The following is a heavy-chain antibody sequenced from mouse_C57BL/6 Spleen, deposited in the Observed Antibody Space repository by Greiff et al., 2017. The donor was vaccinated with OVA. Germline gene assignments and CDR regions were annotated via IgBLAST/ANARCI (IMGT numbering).Heavy chain of an antibody. Sequence: EVKLQESGPGLAKPSQTLSLTCSVTGYSITSDYWNWIRKFPGHKLEYMGYISYSGSTYYNPSLKSRISITRDTPKNQYYLQLNSVTTEDTATYYCARYPSYYGSSYGYFEVWGTGTTVTVSS. CDR2: ISYSGST. J-gene: IGHJ1*03. CDR3: ARYPSYYGSSYGYFEV. CDR1: GYSITSDY. D-gene: IGHD1-1*01. V-gene: IGHV3-8*01.